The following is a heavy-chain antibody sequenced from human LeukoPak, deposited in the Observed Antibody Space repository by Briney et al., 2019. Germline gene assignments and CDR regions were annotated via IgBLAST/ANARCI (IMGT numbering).Heavy chain of an antibody. CDR2: IRSKANSYAT. CDR3: TTPERVDYGDHSFEFDY. CDR1: GFTFSGSA. J-gene: IGHJ4*02. Sequence: PGGSLTLSCAASGFTFSGSAMQWVRQASGKGLEWVGRIRSKANSYATAYAASVKGRFTISRDDSKNTAYLQMNSLKTEDTAVYYCTTPERVDYGDHSFEFDYWGQGTLVTVSS. D-gene: IGHD4-17*01. V-gene: IGHV3-73*01.